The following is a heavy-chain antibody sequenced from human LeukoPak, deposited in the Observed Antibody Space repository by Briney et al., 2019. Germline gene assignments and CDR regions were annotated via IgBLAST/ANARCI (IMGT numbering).Heavy chain of an antibody. V-gene: IGHV3-23*01. J-gene: IGHJ4*02. CDR1: GFTFSTYA. Sequence: PGGSLRLSCAASGFTFSTYAMNWVRQAPGKGLEWVSTISGSGDSTYYADSVKGRFTISRDNSKDTLYLQMSSVRVDDTAVYCCARDRGRYYDSRGFYWGYYFDSWGQGILVTVST. CDR3: ARDRGRYYDSRGFYWGYYFDS. CDR2: ISGSGDST. D-gene: IGHD3-22*01.